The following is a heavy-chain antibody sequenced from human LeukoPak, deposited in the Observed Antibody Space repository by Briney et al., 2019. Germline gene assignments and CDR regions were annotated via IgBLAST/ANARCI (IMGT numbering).Heavy chain of an antibody. Sequence: GGSLRLSCAASGFTFSSYAMSWVRQAPGKGLEWVSAISGGGGSTYYADSVKGRFAISRDNSKNTLYLQMNSLRAEDTAVYYCAKAPSGSKSVYFDYWGQGTLVTVSS. CDR3: AKAPSGSKSVYFDY. D-gene: IGHD3-10*01. CDR1: GFTFSSYA. CDR2: ISGGGGST. J-gene: IGHJ4*02. V-gene: IGHV3-23*01.